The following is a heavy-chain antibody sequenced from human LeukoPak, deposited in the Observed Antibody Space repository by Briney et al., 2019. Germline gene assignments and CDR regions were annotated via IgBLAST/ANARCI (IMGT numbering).Heavy chain of an antibody. J-gene: IGHJ4*02. CDR2: ISYDGRNK. D-gene: IGHD3-22*01. CDR3: ARAPYYDSSGYYDS. V-gene: IGHV3-30*04. CDR1: EFTFSTYA. Sequence: GRSLRLSCAASEFTFSTYAMHWVRQAPGKGLEWVAVISYDGRNKYYADSVKGRFTISRDNSKNTLYLQMNSLRPEDTAVYYCARAPYYDSSGYYDSWGQGALVIVSS.